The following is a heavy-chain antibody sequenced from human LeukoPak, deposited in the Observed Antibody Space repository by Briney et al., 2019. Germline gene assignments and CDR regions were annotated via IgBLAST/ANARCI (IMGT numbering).Heavy chain of an antibody. CDR3: ARGRWFGELLSPTFGY. CDR1: GFTFSSYA. V-gene: IGHV3-30*04. D-gene: IGHD3-10*01. Sequence: PGGSLRLSCAASGFTFSSYAMHWVRQAPGKGLEWVAVISYDGSNKYYADSVKGRFTISRDNSKNTLYLQMNSLRAEDTAVYYCARGRWFGELLSPTFGYWGQGTLVTVSS. CDR2: ISYDGSNK. J-gene: IGHJ4*02.